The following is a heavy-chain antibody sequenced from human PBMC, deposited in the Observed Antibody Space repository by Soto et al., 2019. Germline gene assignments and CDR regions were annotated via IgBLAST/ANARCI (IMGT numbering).Heavy chain of an antibody. CDR1: GYTFTSYA. CDR2: INAGNGNT. CDR3: ARDDGWFGELFRRDYYYGMDV. Sequence: QVQLVQSGAEVKKPGASVKVSCKASGYTFTSYAMHWVRQAPGQRLEWMGWINAGNGNTKYSQKFQGRVTITRDTSASTAYMELSSLRSEDTAVYYCARDDGWFGELFRRDYYYGMDVWGQGTTVTVSS. V-gene: IGHV1-3*01. D-gene: IGHD3-10*01. J-gene: IGHJ6*02.